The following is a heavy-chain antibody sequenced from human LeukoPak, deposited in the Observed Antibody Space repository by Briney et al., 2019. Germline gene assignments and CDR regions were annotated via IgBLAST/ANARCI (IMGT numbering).Heavy chain of an antibody. J-gene: IGHJ4*02. D-gene: IGHD1-1*01. CDR1: GGSVSSGSYY. CDR3: ARGTGTTNFDY. V-gene: IGHV4-61*02. Sequence: SETLSLTCTVSGGSVSSGSYYWSWIRQPAGKGLEWIGRIYPSGRTIYHSGTTHYNPSLKSRVTISVDTTKNQFSLKVDSVTAADAAVYFCARGTGTTNFDYWGQGTLVTVSS.